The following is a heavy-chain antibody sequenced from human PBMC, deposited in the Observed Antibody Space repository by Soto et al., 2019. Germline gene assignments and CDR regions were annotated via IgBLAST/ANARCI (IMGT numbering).Heavy chain of an antibody. V-gene: IGHV4-4*02. D-gene: IGHD2-15*01. CDR3: ARLDLGYCSGGSCFPGAYFDY. Sequence: QVQLQESGPGLVKPSGTLSLTCAVSSGSISSSNWWSWVRQPPGKGLEWIGEIYHSGSTNYNPSLQSRVTIAVDKSKNQFSLKLSSVNAADTAVYYCARLDLGYCSGGSCFPGAYFDYWGQGTLVTVSS. J-gene: IGHJ4*02. CDR1: SGSISSSNW. CDR2: IYHSGST.